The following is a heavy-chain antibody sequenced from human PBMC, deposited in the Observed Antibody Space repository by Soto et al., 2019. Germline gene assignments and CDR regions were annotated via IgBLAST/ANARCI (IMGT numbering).Heavy chain of an antibody. Sequence: QVPLVESGGGVVQPGRSLRLSCAASGFTFSSYGMHWVRQAPGKGLEWVTVISYDGNNKYYADSVKGRFTISRDNSKSTLYLQMNSLRAEDTAVYYCAKDLVDRSLIMVRGVDYWGQGTLVTVSS. D-gene: IGHD3-10*01. J-gene: IGHJ4*02. CDR2: ISYDGNNK. CDR1: GFTFSSYG. CDR3: AKDLVDRSLIMVRGVDY. V-gene: IGHV3-30*18.